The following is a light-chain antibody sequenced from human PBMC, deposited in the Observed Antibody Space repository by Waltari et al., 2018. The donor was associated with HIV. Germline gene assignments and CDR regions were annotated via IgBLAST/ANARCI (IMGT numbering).Light chain of an antibody. Sequence: QSALTQPASVSGSPGQSITISCTGSDSDIGASDYVSWSQKYPDITPGVLIYEVQKRPSGVSRRFSGSKSANTASLTISGLQLEDEAEFYCASFSRGLTLVVFGGGTHVTVL. CDR3: ASFSRGLTLVV. CDR2: EVQ. V-gene: IGLV2-14*01. J-gene: IGLJ2*01. CDR1: DSDIGASDY.